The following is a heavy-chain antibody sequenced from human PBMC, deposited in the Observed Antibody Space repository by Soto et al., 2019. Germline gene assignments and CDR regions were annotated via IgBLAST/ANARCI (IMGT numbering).Heavy chain of an antibody. Sequence: PGGSLRLSCEASGFTFSSYEMNWVRQATGKGLEWVSYIFNSGDIKYYAESVKGRFTISRDNAKSSLYLQMNSLKAEDTAVYYCARDRKLTTYDYYGMDVWGQGTTVTVSS. CDR3: ARDRKLTTYDYYGMDV. J-gene: IGHJ6*02. CDR2: IFNSGDIK. D-gene: IGHD1-1*01. CDR1: GFTFSSYE. V-gene: IGHV3-48*03.